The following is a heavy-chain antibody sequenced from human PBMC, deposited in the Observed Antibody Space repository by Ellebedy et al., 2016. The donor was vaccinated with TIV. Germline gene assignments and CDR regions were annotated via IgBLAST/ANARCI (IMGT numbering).Heavy chain of an antibody. CDR3: AREGAYGDYAQVSFPFDP. V-gene: IGHV3-7*01. J-gene: IGHJ5*02. Sequence: GGSLRLSCAASGFSFSSYWMSWVRQAPGKGLEWVANIRVDGSEKYYVDSVKGRFTISRDNAKNSLFLQMNSLRAEDTAVYYCAREGAYGDYAQVSFPFDPWGQGTLVIVSS. D-gene: IGHD4-17*01. CDR1: GFSFSSYW. CDR2: IRVDGSEK.